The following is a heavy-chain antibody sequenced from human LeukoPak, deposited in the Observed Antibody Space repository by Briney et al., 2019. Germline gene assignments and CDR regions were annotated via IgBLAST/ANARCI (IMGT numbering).Heavy chain of an antibody. D-gene: IGHD3-22*01. V-gene: IGHV4-34*01. CDR2: INHSGST. J-gene: IGHJ3*02. Sequence: SETLSLTCAVYGGSFSGYYWSWIRQPPGKGLEWIGEINHSGSTNYNPSLKSRVTISVDTSKNQFSLKLSSVTAADTAVYYCAREGLITMTTDAFDIWGQGTMVTVSS. CDR1: GGSFSGYY. CDR3: AREGLITMTTDAFDI.